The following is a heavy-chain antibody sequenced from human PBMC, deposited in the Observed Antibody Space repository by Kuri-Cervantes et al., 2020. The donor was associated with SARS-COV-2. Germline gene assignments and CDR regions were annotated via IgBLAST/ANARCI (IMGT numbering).Heavy chain of an antibody. CDR3: AKGALFAMDV. CDR2: ISYNSRYI. Sequence: GESLKISCAASGFTFSSYSMNWVRQAPGKGLEWVATISYNSRYIFYADSVKGRFTISRDNSKNTVSLQMDSLEAQDTAVYYCAKGALFAMDVWGQGTTVTVSS. J-gene: IGHJ6*02. V-gene: IGHV3-21*04. CDR1: GFTFSSYS.